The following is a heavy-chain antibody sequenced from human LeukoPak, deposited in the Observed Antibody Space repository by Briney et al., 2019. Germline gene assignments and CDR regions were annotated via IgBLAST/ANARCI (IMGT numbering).Heavy chain of an antibody. D-gene: IGHD2-2*01. J-gene: IGHJ4*02. V-gene: IGHV3-48*03. Sequence: GGSLRLSCAASGFTFSSYEMNWVRQAPGKGLEWVSYISGGGSTIYYADAVKGRFTISRDNAKNSLYLQMNSLRAEDTAVYYCAKDYCSSTSYYGGSSDYWGQGTLVTVSS. CDR1: GFTFSSYE. CDR3: AKDYCSSTSYYGGSSDY. CDR2: ISGGGSTI.